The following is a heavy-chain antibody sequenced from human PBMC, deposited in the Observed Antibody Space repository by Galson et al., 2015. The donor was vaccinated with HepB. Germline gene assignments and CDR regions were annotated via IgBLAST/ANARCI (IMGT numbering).Heavy chain of an antibody. J-gene: IGHJ4*02. CDR3: ARGRDNWNRYYFDY. Sequence: SLRLSCAASGFTFSGSSMNWVRQAPGKGLEWVSYISSSGSTIYYADSVKGRFTISRDNANNSLDLQMNSLRAEDTALYICARGRDNWNRYYFDYWGQGSLVTVSS. V-gene: IGHV3-48*01. D-gene: IGHD1-1*01. CDR1: GFTFSGSS. CDR2: ISSSGSTI.